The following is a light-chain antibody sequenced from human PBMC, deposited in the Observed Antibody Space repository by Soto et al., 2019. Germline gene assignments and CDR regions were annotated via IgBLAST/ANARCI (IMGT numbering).Light chain of an antibody. V-gene: IGLV3-27*01. J-gene: IGLJ2*01. CDR1: VLAKKY. CDR2: KDR. Sequence: SYELTQPSSVSVSPGQTARITCSGDVLAKKYARWFQQKPGQSPAVVIYKDRERPSGIPERFSGSSSGTTVTLTISGAQVEDDADYYCYSAADNNLVFGGGTKLTVL. CDR3: YSAADNNLV.